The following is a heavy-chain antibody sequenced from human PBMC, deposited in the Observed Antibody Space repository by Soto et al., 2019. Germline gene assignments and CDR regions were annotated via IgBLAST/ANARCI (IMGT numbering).Heavy chain of an antibody. V-gene: IGHV4-30-2*01. Sequence: SETLSLTCAVSGGSISSGGDSWSWIRQPPGKGLEWIGSIYHSGSTYYNPSLRSRVTISVDRPKNEFSLSLRSVTAADTALYYCAKGRSYYYYYGVDVWGQGTTVTVSS. J-gene: IGHJ6*02. CDR2: IYHSGST. CDR1: GGSISSGGDS. CDR3: AKGRSYYYYYGVDV.